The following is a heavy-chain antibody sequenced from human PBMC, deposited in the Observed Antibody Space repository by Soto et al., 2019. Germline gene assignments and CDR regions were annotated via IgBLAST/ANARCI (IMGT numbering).Heavy chain of an antibody. CDR2: INHSGST. Sequence: SETLSLTCAVYGGSFSGYYWSWIRQPPGKGLEWIGEINHSGSTNYNPSLKSRVTISVDTSKNQFSLKLSSVTAADTAVYYCARGLRYCSSTSCYRSDWFDPWGQGTLVTVSS. CDR3: ARGLRYCSSTSCYRSDWFDP. D-gene: IGHD2-2*01. V-gene: IGHV4-34*01. CDR1: GGSFSGYY. J-gene: IGHJ5*02.